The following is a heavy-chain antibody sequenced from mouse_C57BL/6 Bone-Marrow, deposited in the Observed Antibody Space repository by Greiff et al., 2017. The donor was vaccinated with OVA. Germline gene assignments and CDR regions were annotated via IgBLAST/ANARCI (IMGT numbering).Heavy chain of an antibody. D-gene: IGHD2-5*01. CDR3: ARHDHYSNYEGYYAMDY. V-gene: IGHV5-6*01. J-gene: IGHJ4*01. Sequence: EVHLVESGGDLVKPGGSLKLSCAASGFTFSSYGMSWVRQTPDKRLEWVATISSGGSYTYYPDSVKGRFTISRDNAKNTLYLQMSSLKSEDTAMYYCARHDHYSNYEGYYAMDYWGQGTSVTVSS. CDR2: ISSGGSYT. CDR1: GFTFSSYG.